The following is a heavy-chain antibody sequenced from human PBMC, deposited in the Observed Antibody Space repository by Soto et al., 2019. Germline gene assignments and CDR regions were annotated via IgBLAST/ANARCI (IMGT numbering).Heavy chain of an antibody. CDR2: ISGSGGST. CDR1: GFTFSSYA. J-gene: IGHJ6*02. V-gene: IGHV3-23*01. D-gene: IGHD3-3*01. Sequence: PGGSLRLSCAASGFTFSSYAMSWVRQAPGKGLEWVSAISGSGGSTYYADSVKGRFTISRDNSKNTLYLQMNSLRAEDTAVYYCAKAYDFWSGYYLGAFTTSGVAYGMDVWGQGAKVTVSS. CDR3: AKAYDFWSGYYLGAFTTSGVAYGMDV.